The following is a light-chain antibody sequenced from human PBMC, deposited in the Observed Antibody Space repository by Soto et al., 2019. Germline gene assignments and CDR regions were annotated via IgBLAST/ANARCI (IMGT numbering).Light chain of an antibody. CDR2: GDN. Sequence: QSVLTQPPSVSGAPGQRVSISCTGSTSNIGAPYDVHWYQLLPGTAPKLLIYGDNNRPSGVPDRFSGSKSGTSASLAITRLQAEDEADYYCQSYDISLHNYVFGTGTKVTVL. J-gene: IGLJ1*01. CDR3: QSYDISLHNYV. V-gene: IGLV1-40*01. CDR1: TSNIGAPYD.